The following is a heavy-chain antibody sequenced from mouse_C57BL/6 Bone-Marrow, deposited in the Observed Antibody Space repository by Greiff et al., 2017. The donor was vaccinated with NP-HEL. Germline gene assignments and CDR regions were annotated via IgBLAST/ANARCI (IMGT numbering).Heavy chain of an antibody. J-gene: IGHJ2*01. V-gene: IGHV1-63*01. D-gene: IGHD2-3*01. CDR1: GYTFTNYW. CDR2: IYPGGGYT. Sequence: QVQLQQSGAELVRPGTSVKMSCKASGYTFTNYWIGWAKQRPGHGLEWIGDIYPGGGYTNYNEKFKGKATLTADKSSSTAYMQCSSLTSEDSAIYYCARSGDGSYYFDYWGQGTTLTVSS. CDR3: ARSGDGSYYFDY.